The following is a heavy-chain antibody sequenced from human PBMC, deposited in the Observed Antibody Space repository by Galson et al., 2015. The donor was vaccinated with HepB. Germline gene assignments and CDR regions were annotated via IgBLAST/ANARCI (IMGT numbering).Heavy chain of an antibody. V-gene: IGHV1-8*01. CDR1: GYTFISYD. J-gene: IGHJ4*02. CDR2: INPISGKT. D-gene: IGHD1-26*01. CDR3: ARAGPVGATSFDN. Sequence: SVKVSCKASGYTFISYDINWVRQATGQGLEWVAWINPISGKTGYAQKFQGRVTMTRNTSISTAYKELSSLRSEDTAVYYCARAGPVGATSFDNWGQGTLVTASS.